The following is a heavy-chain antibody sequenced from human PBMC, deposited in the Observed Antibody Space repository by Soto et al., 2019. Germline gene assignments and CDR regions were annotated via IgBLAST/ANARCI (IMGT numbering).Heavy chain of an antibody. D-gene: IGHD4-4*01. CDR3: XSRQGGNLDNYYNMDV. CDR1: GGIFRTYS. Sequence: QVQLVQSGAEVKRPGSSVKVSCKASGGIFRTYSIYWVRQAPGQGLEWMGSIIPLFGTPNYAQKFQGRVIISADXXXXXXXXXXXXXXXXXXXXXXXXSRQGGNLDNYYNMDVWGQGTTVTVSS. V-gene: IGHV1-69*18. CDR2: IIPLFGTP. J-gene: IGHJ6*02.